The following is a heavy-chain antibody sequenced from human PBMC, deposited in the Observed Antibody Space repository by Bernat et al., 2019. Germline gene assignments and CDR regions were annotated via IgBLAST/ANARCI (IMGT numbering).Heavy chain of an antibody. D-gene: IGHD3-16*01. CDR3: VRDHSWGFDS. J-gene: IGHJ4*02. V-gene: IGHV3-48*01. Sequence: VQLVDSGGDLVQPGGSLRLSCAASGFTFSSYPMNWVRQTPGKRLEWISNIRDDGRTTYYADSVKGRFTISRDNAKNSLYLQMSSLRAEDTAMYYCVRDHSWGFDSWGQGTLVTVSP. CDR1: GFTFSSYP. CDR2: IRDDGRTT.